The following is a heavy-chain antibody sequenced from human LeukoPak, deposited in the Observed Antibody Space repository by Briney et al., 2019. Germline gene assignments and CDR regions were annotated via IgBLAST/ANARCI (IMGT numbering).Heavy chain of an antibody. CDR2: IISSSSYI. Sequence: PGGSVRLSCAASGFTFSSYSMNWVRQAPGKGLEWVSSIISSSSYIYYADSVKGRFTISRDNAKNSLYLQMNSLRAEDTAVYYCVKDGRRISMIVVVRRGHYFDYWGRGTLVTVSS. CDR3: VKDGRRISMIVVVRRGHYFDY. D-gene: IGHD3-22*01. J-gene: IGHJ4*02. CDR1: GFTFSSYS. V-gene: IGHV3-21*04.